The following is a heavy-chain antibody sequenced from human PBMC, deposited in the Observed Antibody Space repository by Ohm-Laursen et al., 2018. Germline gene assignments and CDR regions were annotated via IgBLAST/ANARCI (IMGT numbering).Heavy chain of an antibody. V-gene: IGHV4-59*01. CDR2: IYYSGST. J-gene: IGHJ2*01. Sequence: LRLSCSASGFTFSSYAMSWVRQAPGKGLEWIGYIYYSGSTNYNPSLKSRVTISVDTSKNQFSLKLSSVAAADTAVYYCARDLEGIAAAVDLWGRGTQVTVSS. D-gene: IGHD6-13*01. CDR1: GFTFSSYA. CDR3: ARDLEGIAAAVDL.